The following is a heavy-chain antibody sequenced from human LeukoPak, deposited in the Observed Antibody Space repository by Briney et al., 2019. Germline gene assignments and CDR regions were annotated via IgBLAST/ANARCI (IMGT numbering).Heavy chain of an antibody. J-gene: IGHJ4*02. D-gene: IGHD3-16*01. CDR3: ARDLGEPAAKDH. V-gene: IGHV3-30-3*01. CDR2: ISYDGSNK. Sequence: PGGSLRLSCAASGFTFSSYAMHWVRQAPGKGLEWVAVISYDGSNKYYADSVKGRFTISRDNSKNTLYLQMNSLRAEDTAVYYCARDLGEPAAKDHWGQGTLVTVSS. CDR1: GFTFSSYA.